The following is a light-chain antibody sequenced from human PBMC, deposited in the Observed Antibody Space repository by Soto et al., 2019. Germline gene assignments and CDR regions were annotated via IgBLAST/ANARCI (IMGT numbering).Light chain of an antibody. CDR3: QHYNSYSEA. V-gene: IGKV1-5*03. Sequence: DIQMTQSPSTLSGSVGDRVTITCRASQTISSWLSWYQQKPGKAPKLLIYKPSTLKSGVPSRFSGSGSGTEFTLTINSLQPDDFATYYCQHYNSYSEAFGQGTKVDIK. J-gene: IGKJ1*01. CDR1: QTISSW. CDR2: KPS.